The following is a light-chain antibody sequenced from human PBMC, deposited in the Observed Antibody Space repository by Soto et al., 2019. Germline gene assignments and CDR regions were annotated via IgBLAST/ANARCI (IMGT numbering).Light chain of an antibody. V-gene: IGKV3-15*01. CDR2: GAS. J-gene: IGKJ1*01. CDR3: QQSNNWPWT. CDR1: QSISDT. Sequence: EIVMTQSPATLSVSPGGRATLSCRASQSISDTLAWYQQKPGQAPRLLIHGASTRATGFPARFSGSGSGTDFTLTISSLQSEDFAVYYCQQSNNWPWTFGQGTKVEIK.